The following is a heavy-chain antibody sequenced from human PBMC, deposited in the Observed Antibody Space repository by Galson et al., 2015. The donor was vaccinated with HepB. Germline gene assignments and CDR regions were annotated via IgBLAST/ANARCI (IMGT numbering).Heavy chain of an antibody. Sequence: LRLSCAASGSTFSDYYMSWVRQAPGKGLEWVSYISSSGSSIYYTDSVKGRFTISRDNAKSSLYLQMNSLRAEDTAVYYCARDVVALFGVVIWGQGTLVTVSS. CDR3: ARDVVALFGVVI. V-gene: IGHV3-11*01. CDR1: GSTFSDYY. J-gene: IGHJ4*02. CDR2: ISSSGSSI. D-gene: IGHD3-3*01.